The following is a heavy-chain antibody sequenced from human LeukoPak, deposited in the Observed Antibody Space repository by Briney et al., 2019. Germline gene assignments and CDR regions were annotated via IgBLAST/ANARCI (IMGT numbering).Heavy chain of an antibody. CDR1: GFTFSGSA. D-gene: IGHD4-17*01. J-gene: IGHJ4*02. V-gene: IGHV3-23*01. CDR2: LCGSGGST. Sequence: GGSLRLSCVASGFTFSGSAMCWVRQAPGKGLEWVSVLCGSGGSTYYADSVKGRFTISRDNSKNTLFLQMNSLRAEDTAIYYCAKVRGMTTGILRHFDHWGQGTLVTVSS. CDR3: AKVRGMTTGILRHFDH.